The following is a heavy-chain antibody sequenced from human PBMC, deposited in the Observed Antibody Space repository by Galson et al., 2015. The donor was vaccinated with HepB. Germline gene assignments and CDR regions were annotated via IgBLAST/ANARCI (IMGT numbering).Heavy chain of an antibody. Sequence: SVKVSCKASGGTFSSYAISWVRQAPGQGLEWMGGIIPIFGTANYAQKFQGRVTITADESTSTAYMELSSLRSEDTAVYYCARVRDCSSTSCYYYYYYMDVWGKGTTVTVSS. CDR1: GGTFSSYA. CDR2: IIPIFGTA. D-gene: IGHD2-2*01. J-gene: IGHJ6*03. V-gene: IGHV1-69*13. CDR3: ARVRDCSSTSCYYYYYYMDV.